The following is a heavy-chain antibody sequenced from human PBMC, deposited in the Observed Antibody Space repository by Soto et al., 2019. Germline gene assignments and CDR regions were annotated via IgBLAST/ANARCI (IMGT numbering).Heavy chain of an antibody. CDR1: GGSISSYY. Sequence: KTSETLSLTCTVSGGSISSYYWSWIRQPPGKGLEWIGYIYYSGSTNYNPSLKSRVTISVDTSKNQFSLKLSSVTAADTAVYYCARVGPWVPYYYDSSPYTFENWFDPWGQGTLVTVSS. CDR3: ARVGPWVPYYYDSSPYTFENWFDP. J-gene: IGHJ5*02. CDR2: IYYSGST. V-gene: IGHV4-59*01. D-gene: IGHD3-22*01.